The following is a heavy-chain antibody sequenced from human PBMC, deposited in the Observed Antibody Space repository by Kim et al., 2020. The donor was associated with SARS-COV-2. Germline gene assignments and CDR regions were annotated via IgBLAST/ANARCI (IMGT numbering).Heavy chain of an antibody. J-gene: IGHJ4*02. V-gene: IGHV1-24*01. D-gene: IGHD6-19*01. Sequence: AQNFQGRVTMTEDTSTDTAYMELSSLRSEDTAVYYCATLSIAVDAYYFDYWGQGTLVTVSS. CDR3: ATLSIAVDAYYFDY.